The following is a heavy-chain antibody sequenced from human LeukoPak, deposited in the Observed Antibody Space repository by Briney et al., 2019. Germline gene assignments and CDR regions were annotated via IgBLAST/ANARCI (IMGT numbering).Heavy chain of an antibody. Sequence: PGRSLRLSCAASGFTLSSYGMHWVRQAPGKGLEWVAVISYDGSNKYYADSVKGRFTISRDNSKNTLYLQMNSLRAEDTAVYYCAKAGDYGVSLDYWGQGTLVTVSS. J-gene: IGHJ4*02. CDR2: ISYDGSNK. CDR1: GFTLSSYG. D-gene: IGHD4-17*01. CDR3: AKAGDYGVSLDY. V-gene: IGHV3-30*18.